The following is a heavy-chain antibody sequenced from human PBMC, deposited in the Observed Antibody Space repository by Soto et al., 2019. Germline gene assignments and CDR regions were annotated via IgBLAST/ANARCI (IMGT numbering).Heavy chain of an antibody. CDR3: AKSLSAIPGDS. J-gene: IGHJ4*02. V-gene: IGHV3-7*05. D-gene: IGHD2-2*01. Sequence: HPGGSLRLSCAASGFTFSSYWMSWFRQGPGKGPEWVANIKQDGSEIYYVDSVKGRFTISRDNAKSSLYLQMTSLRAEDTAVYHCAKSLSAIPGDSWGQGTLVTVSS. CDR1: GFTFSSYW. CDR2: IKQDGSEI.